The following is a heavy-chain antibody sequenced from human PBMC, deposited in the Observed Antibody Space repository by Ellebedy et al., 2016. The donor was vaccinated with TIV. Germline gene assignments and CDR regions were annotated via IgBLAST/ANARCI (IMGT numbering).Heavy chain of an antibody. D-gene: IGHD6-13*01. Sequence: GGSLRLSCAASGFTLSSYAMHWVRQAPGKGLEWVAVISYDGSNKYYADSVKGRFTISRDNSKNTLYLQMYSLRAEDTAVYYCAKSRHDITWYLTPLDYWGQGTLVTVSS. J-gene: IGHJ4*02. CDR1: GFTLSSYA. CDR3: AKSRHDITWYLTPLDY. V-gene: IGHV3-30*07. CDR2: ISYDGSNK.